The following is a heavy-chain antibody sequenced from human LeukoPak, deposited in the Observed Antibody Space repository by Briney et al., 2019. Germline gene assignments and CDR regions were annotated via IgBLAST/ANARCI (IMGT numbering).Heavy chain of an antibody. CDR2: ISSSGSTI. CDR3: ARNPPPEANEGIY. CDR1: GFTFSSYG. D-gene: IGHD4/OR15-4a*01. J-gene: IGHJ4*02. Sequence: GGSLRLSCAASGFTFSSYGMSWVRQAPGKGLEWVSYISSSGSTIYYADSVKGRFTISRDNAKNSLYLQMNSLRAEDTAVYYCARNPPPEANEGIYWGQGTLVTVSS. V-gene: IGHV3-48*04.